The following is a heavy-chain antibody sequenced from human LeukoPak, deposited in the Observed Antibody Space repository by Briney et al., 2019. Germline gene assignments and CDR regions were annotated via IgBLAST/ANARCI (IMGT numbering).Heavy chain of an antibody. CDR3: ARDPPQIVVVPAAPYYYYYYMDV. CDR1: GGTFSSYT. Sequence: ASVKVSCKASGGTFSSYTISWVRQAPGQGLEWMGRIIPILGIANYAQKFQGRVTITADTSTSTAYMELRSLRSDDTAVYYCARDPPQIVVVPAAPYYYYYYMDVWGKGTTVTVSS. D-gene: IGHD2-2*01. V-gene: IGHV1-69*04. CDR2: IIPILGIA. J-gene: IGHJ6*03.